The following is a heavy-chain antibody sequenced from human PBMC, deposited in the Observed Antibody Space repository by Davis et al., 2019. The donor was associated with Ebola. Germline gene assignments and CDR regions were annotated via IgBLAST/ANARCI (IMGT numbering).Heavy chain of an antibody. V-gene: IGHV1-69*13. CDR1: GGTFSSYA. CDR2: IIPIFGTA. CDR3: ARVQTGYYFDSSDSPSWFDP. D-gene: IGHD3-22*01. J-gene: IGHJ5*02. Sequence: SVKVSCKASGGTFSSYAISWVRQAPGQGLEWMGGIIPIFGTANYAQKFQGRVTITADESTSTAYMELSSLRSEDTAVYYCARVQTGYYFDSSDSPSWFDPWGQGTLVTVSS.